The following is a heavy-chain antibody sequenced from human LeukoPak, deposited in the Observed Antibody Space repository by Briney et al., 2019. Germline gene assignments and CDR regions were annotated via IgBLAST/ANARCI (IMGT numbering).Heavy chain of an antibody. CDR2: IYYSGST. CDR3: ARVRSEMATYFDY. CDR1: GGSISSYY. J-gene: IGHJ4*02. Sequence: PSETLSLTCTVSGGSISSYYWSWIRQPPGKGLEWIGYIYYSGSTNYNPSLKSRVTISVDTSKNQFSLKLSSVTAADTAVYYCARVRSEMATYFDYWGQGSLATVSS. D-gene: IGHD5-24*01. V-gene: IGHV4-59*01.